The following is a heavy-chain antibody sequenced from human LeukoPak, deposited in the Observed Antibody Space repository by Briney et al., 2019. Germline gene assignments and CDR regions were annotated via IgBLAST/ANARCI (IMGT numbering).Heavy chain of an antibody. Sequence: SETLSLTCTVSSGSVNSGSYYWNWIRQPPGKGLEWIGYIYYSGSTNYNPSLKSRVTISVDTAKNQLSLKLSSVTAADTAVYFCARRAINSVMFDYWGQGTLVTVSS. V-gene: IGHV4-61*01. CDR1: SGSVNSGSYY. CDR3: ARRAINSVMFDY. CDR2: IYYSGST. J-gene: IGHJ4*02. D-gene: IGHD3-16*01.